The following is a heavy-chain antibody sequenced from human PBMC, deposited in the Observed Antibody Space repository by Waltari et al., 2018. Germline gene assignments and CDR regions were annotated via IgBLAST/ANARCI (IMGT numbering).Heavy chain of an antibody. V-gene: IGHV4-61*08. D-gene: IGHD2-2*02. Sequence: QVQLQESGPGLVKPSATLSLTCTFSGGSVTSDGYYWRCIRQPPGKGLEWIGYIDDFGSTNDNPSLKSRVTISVDTSKNQFSLKLSSVTAADTAVYYCARVPIPGYYFDYWGQGTLVTVSS. CDR2: IDDFGST. CDR1: GGSVTSDGYY. CDR3: ARVPIPGYYFDY. J-gene: IGHJ4*02.